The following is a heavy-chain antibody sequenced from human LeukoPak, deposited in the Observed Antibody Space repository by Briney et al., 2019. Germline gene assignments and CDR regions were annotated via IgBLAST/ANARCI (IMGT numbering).Heavy chain of an antibody. V-gene: IGHV4-34*01. CDR1: GGSFSGYY. J-gene: IGHJ4*02. D-gene: IGHD3-3*01. CDR3: ARGTKLIPTALRFLKWFPILDY. Sequence: PSETLSLSCAVYGGSFSGYYWSWIRQTPGKGLEWIGEINHSGSTNYNPSLKSRVTISVDTSKNQFSLKLSSVTAADTAVYYCARGTKLIPTALRFLKWFPILDYWGQGTLVTVSS. CDR2: INHSGST.